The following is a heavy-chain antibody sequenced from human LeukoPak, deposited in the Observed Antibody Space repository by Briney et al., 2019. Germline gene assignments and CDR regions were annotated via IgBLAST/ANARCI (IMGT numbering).Heavy chain of an antibody. J-gene: IGHJ5*02. CDR2: ISGSGGST. Sequence: AGGSLRLSCAASGFTFSSYAMSWVRQAPGKGLEWVSAISGSGGSTYYADSVKGRFTISRDNSKNSLYLQMSSLRAEDTALYYCAKGVRSGTYYNCFDPWGQGTLVTVSS. V-gene: IGHV3-23*01. CDR1: GFTFSSYA. CDR3: AKGVRSGTYYNCFDP. D-gene: IGHD1-26*01.